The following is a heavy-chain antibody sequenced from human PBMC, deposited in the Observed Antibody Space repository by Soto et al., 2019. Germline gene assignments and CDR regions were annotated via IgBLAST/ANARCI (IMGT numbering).Heavy chain of an antibody. V-gene: IGHV4-4*02. D-gene: IGHD6-25*01. J-gene: IGHJ4*02. CDR2: IHHSGGI. Sequence: QVQLQESGPGLVKPSVTLSLTCAVSGDSMSSADWWSWGRQPPGKGLEWIGEIHHSGGINYHPSLRSRVTISVDMSKNQFSLNLSSVTAADTAVYFCVCNGYYALDHWGQGTLVIVSP. CDR1: GDSMSSADW. CDR3: VCNGYYALDH.